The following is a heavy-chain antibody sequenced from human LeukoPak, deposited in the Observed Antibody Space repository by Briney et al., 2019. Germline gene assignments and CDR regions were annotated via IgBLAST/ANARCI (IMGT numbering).Heavy chain of an antibody. CDR2: IIPIFGTA. J-gene: IGHJ3*02. Sequence: GASVKVSCKASGGTFSSYAISWVRQAPGQGLEWLGGIIPIFGTANYAQKFQGRVTITTDESTSTAYMELSSLRSEDTAVYYCARDLGYCSSTSCYRDSEDDAFDIWGQRTMVTVSS. CDR3: ARDLGYCSSTSCYRDSEDDAFDI. V-gene: IGHV1-69*05. D-gene: IGHD2-2*02. CDR1: GGTFSSYA.